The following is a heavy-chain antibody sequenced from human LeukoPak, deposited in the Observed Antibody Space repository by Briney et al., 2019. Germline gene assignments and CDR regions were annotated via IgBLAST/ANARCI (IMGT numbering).Heavy chain of an antibody. CDR2: IYYSGST. V-gene: IGHV4-59*01. D-gene: IGHD6-13*01. CDR1: GGSISSYY. CDR3: ARESGRYSSTIFDY. Sequence: SETLSLTCTVSGGSISSYYWSWIRQPPGKGLERIGYIYYSGSTNYNPSLKSRVTISVDTSKNQFSLKLSSVTAADTAVYYCARESGRYSSTIFDYWGQGTLVTVSS. J-gene: IGHJ4*02.